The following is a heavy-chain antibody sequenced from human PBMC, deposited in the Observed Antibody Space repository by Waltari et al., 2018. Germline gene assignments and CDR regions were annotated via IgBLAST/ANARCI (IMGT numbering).Heavy chain of an antibody. J-gene: IGHJ6*03. CDR2: INPDNGDT. CDR3: ARFFPYYGNYMDV. CDR1: GYNFAGYY. Sequence: VELVQSGPEVKKSGASVKVSCTASGYNFAGYYIHWVRQAPGQGLEWMGWINPDNGDTTYAQKFLGRVTMTGDTSISTASMELSRLRSDDTAVYYCARFFPYYGNYMDVWGEGTTVIVS. V-gene: IGHV1-2*02. D-gene: IGHD3-3*01.